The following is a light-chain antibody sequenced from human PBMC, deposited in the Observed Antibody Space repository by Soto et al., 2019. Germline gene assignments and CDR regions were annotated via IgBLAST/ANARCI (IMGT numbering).Light chain of an antibody. CDR1: SSDVCGYNY. V-gene: IGLV2-14*01. J-gene: IGLJ1*01. Sequence: QSVLTQPASVTGSPGQSITISCTGTSSDVCGYNYVSWYQQHPGKAPKLMIYDVSNRPSGVSNHFSGSKSGNTASLTISGLQAEDEADYYCSSYTSSSTYVFGTGTKVTVL. CDR2: DVS. CDR3: SSYTSSSTYV.